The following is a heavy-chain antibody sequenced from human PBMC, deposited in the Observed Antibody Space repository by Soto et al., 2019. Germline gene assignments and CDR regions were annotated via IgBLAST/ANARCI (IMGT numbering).Heavy chain of an antibody. CDR1: GYTFTGYY. J-gene: IGHJ6*03. Sequence: ASVKVSCKASGYTFTGYYMHWVRQAPGQGLEWMGWINPNSGGTNYAQKFQGWVTMTRDTSISTAYMELSRLRSDDTAVYYCARARFVFLVGYYYYYMVVWGTGITVTVFS. CDR3: ARARFVFLVGYYYYYMVV. CDR2: INPNSGGT. V-gene: IGHV1-2*04. D-gene: IGHD1-26*01.